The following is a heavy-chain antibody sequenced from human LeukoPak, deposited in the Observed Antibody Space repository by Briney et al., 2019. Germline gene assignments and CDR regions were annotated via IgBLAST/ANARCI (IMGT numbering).Heavy chain of an antibody. CDR1: GGTFSSYA. D-gene: IGHD6-13*01. Sequence: SVKVSCKASGGTFSSYAISWVRQAPGQGLEWMGGIIPIFGTANYAQKFQGRVTITADKSTSTAYMELSSLRSDDTAVYYCARTSAYGSSWHSYWGQGTLVTVSS. V-gene: IGHV1-69*06. J-gene: IGHJ4*02. CDR3: ARTSAYGSSWHSY. CDR2: IIPIFGTA.